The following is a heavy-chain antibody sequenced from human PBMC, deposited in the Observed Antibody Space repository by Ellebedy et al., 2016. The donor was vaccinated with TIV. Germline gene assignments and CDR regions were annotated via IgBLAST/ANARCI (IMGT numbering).Heavy chain of an antibody. CDR3: VIDAPRSNYIDFDS. CDR2: INTDGSTT. D-gene: IGHD4-11*01. CDR1: GFTFSNYW. V-gene: IGHV3-74*01. J-gene: IGHJ4*02. Sequence: GESLKISCAASGFTFSNYWIHWVRQAPGKGLVWVSRINTDGSTTNYADSVKGRFTISRDNAKNSLDLQMNSLRAEDTAVYYCVIDAPRSNYIDFDSWGQGTLVTVSS.